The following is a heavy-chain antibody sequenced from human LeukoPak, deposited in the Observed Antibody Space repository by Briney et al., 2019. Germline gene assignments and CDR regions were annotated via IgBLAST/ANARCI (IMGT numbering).Heavy chain of an antibody. Sequence: GGSLRLPCAASGFTLSGSFMKWVRQASGKGLEWVGCIRTKANSYATLYAASVKGRFTISRDDSKHTAYLQMTSLKTENTAVYYGSRPCPSGYYGMDVWGQGTTVTVSS. CDR2: IRTKANSYAT. V-gene: IGHV3-73*01. D-gene: IGHD6-25*01. CDR3: SRPCPSGYYGMDV. CDR1: GFTLSGSF. J-gene: IGHJ6*02.